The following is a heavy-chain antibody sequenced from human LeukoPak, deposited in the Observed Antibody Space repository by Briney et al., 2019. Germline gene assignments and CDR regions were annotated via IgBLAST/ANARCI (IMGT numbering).Heavy chain of an antibody. J-gene: IGHJ4*02. D-gene: IGHD6-6*01. V-gene: IGHV3-23*01. CDR3: AKDPGYSSSYSSNY. Sequence: PGGSLRLSCAASGFTFSNAWMSWVRQAPGKGLEWVSAISGSGGSTYYADSVKGRFTISRDNSKNTLYLQMNSLRAEDTAVYYCAKDPGYSSSYSSNYWGQGTLVTVSS. CDR1: GFTFSNAW. CDR2: ISGSGGST.